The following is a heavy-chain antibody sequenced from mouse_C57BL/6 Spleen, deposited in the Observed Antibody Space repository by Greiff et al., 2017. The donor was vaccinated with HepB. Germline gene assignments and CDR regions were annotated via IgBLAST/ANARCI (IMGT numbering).Heavy chain of an antibody. Sequence: DVQLQESGPGLVKPSQSLSLTCSVTGYSITSGYYWNWIRQFPGNKLEWMGYISYDGSNNYNPSLKNRISITRDTSKNQFFLKLNSVTTEDTATYYCARGYYDYQYYFDYWGQGTTLTVSS. CDR1: GYSITSGYY. J-gene: IGHJ2*01. D-gene: IGHD2-4*01. V-gene: IGHV3-6*01. CDR3: ARGYYDYQYYFDY. CDR2: ISYDGSN.